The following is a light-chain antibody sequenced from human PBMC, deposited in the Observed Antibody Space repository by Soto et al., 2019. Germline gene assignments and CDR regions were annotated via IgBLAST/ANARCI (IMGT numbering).Light chain of an antibody. CDR1: QSVSSSY. CDR3: QQYSSSPLT. V-gene: IGKV3-20*01. Sequence: EIVLTQSPGTLSLSPGERATLSYRASQSVSSSYLAWYQQKPGQAPSLIIYGASIRATGIPDRFSGSGSETDFTLTISRLEPEDFALYYCQQYSSSPLTFGGGTKVEIK. J-gene: IGKJ4*01. CDR2: GAS.